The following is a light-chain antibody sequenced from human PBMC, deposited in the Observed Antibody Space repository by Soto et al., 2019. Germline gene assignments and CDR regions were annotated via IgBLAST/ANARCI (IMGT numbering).Light chain of an antibody. V-gene: IGKV3-20*01. CDR2: GAS. CDR3: HQYDSSPLT. Sequence: EIVLTQSPGTLSLSPGVRATLSCRASQSVSSSYLAWYQQKPGQAPRHLIYGASSRATGIPDRFSGSGSGTDFTLTISRLEPEDFAVYYCHQYDSSPLTFGGGTKVEIK. J-gene: IGKJ4*01. CDR1: QSVSSSY.